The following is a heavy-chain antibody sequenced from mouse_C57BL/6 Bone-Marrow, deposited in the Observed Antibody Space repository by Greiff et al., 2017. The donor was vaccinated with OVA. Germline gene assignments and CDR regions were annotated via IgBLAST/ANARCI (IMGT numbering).Heavy chain of an antibody. J-gene: IGHJ4*01. D-gene: IGHD1-1*01. V-gene: IGHV5-9-1*02. Sequence: EVMLVESGEGLVKPGGSLKLSCAASGFTFSSYAMSWVRQTPETRLEWVAYISSGGDYIYYADTVKGRFTISRDNARNTLYLQMSSLKSEDTAMYYCTRVATVADYYAMDYWGQGTSVTVAS. CDR1: GFTFSSYA. CDR3: TRVATVADYYAMDY. CDR2: ISSGGDYI.